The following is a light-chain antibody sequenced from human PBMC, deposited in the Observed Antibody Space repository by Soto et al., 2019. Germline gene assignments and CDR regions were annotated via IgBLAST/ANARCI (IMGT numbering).Light chain of an antibody. Sequence: EIVLTQSPGTLSLSPGEGVTLSCRASQSMTTKLAWYQQKPGQAPRLLIYRASIRATGIPDRFTGSGSGTDFTLTISRLEPEDFAVYYCQQYGSSPLTFGGGTKVDIK. CDR1: QSMTTK. CDR2: RAS. V-gene: IGKV3-20*01. J-gene: IGKJ4*01. CDR3: QQYGSSPLT.